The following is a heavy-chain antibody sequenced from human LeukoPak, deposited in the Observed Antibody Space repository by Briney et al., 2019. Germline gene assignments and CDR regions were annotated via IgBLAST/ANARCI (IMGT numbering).Heavy chain of an antibody. D-gene: IGHD3-9*01. V-gene: IGHV4-38-2*02. J-gene: IGHJ4*02. Sequence: AETLSLTCTVSGYSISSGYYWGWIRQPAGKGLEGIGYIYYSGNTNYNHSLKSRVTISVDTSKNQFSLKLRSVTAADTAVYYCARVTGYMGEDYFDYWGQGILVTVSS. CDR2: IYYSGNT. CDR3: ARVTGYMGEDYFDY. CDR1: GYSISSGYY.